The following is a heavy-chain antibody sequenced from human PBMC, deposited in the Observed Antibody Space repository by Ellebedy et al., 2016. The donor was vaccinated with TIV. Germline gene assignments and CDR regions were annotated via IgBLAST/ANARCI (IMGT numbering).Heavy chain of an antibody. CDR2: ISSGSNFK. Sequence: GGSLRLXXVTSGFTFSRHSMAWVRQAPGKGLEWVSFISSGSNFKYYADSVKGRFTISRDNARNSVFLQMNSLRGEDTAVYYCAGLPAISDYFFHYYMDVWGKGTTVSVSS. J-gene: IGHJ6*03. CDR1: GFTFSRHS. D-gene: IGHD2-15*01. V-gene: IGHV3-21*06. CDR3: AGLPAISDYFFHYYMDV.